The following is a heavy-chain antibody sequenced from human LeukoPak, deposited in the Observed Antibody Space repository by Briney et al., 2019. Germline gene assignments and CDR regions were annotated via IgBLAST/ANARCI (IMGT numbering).Heavy chain of an antibody. D-gene: IGHD2-8*02. CDR3: AGHHPRNTVDF. Sequence: PSETLSLTCTVSGDSISSYYWSWIRQPPGKGLEWIAYISDIGSINYNPSLKSRVTISLDTSKNQFSLKLSSVTAADTAVYYCAGHHPRNTVDFWGQGTLVTVPS. CDR2: ISDIGSI. V-gene: IGHV4-59*08. CDR1: GDSISSYY. J-gene: IGHJ4*02.